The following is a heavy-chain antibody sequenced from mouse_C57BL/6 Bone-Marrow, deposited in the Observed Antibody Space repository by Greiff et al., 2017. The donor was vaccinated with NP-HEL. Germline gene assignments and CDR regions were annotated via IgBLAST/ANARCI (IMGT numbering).Heavy chain of an antibody. CDR2: IYPGNSDT. J-gene: IGHJ3*01. CDR1: GYTFTSYW. V-gene: IGHV1-5*01. CDR3: TRPSYGSSPAWFAY. D-gene: IGHD1-1*01. Sequence: VQLQQSGTVLARPGASVKMSCKTSGYTFTSYWMHWVKQRPGQGLEWIGAIYPGNSDTSYNQKFKGKAKLTAVTSASTAYMALSSLTNEDSAVYYCTRPSYGSSPAWFAYWGQGTLVTVSA.